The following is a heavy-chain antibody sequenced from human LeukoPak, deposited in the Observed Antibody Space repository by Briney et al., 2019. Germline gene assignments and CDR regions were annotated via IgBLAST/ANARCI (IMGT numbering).Heavy chain of an antibody. CDR3: ATKFGKLVMDAFDI. J-gene: IGHJ3*02. D-gene: IGHD3-10*01. V-gene: IGHV3-53*01. Sequence: GGSLRLSCAASGFTVSTNYMSWVRQAPGKGLEWVSIIYSGGSTYYADSVKGRFTISRDNSKNTLHLQMNSLRAEDTAVYYCATKFGKLVMDAFDIWGQGTRVTVSS. CDR2: IYSGGST. CDR1: GFTVSTNY.